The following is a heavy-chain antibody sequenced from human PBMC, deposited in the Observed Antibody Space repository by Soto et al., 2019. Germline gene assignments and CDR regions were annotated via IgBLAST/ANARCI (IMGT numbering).Heavy chain of an antibody. CDR2: IILPFGTP. Sequence: SVKVSCKASGTTFSNFAIGWVRQAPGQGPEWMGGIILPFGTPNYAQKFQGRVTISTDESMTTAYMELRGLQSEDTAVYYCVRGPDYEGYFDYWGQGTLVTVSS. CDR1: GTTFSNFA. J-gene: IGHJ4*02. V-gene: IGHV1-69*05. D-gene: IGHD3-22*01. CDR3: VRGPDYEGYFDY.